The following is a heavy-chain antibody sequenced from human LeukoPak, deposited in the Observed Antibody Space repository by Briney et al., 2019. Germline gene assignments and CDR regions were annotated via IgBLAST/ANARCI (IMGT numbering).Heavy chain of an antibody. CDR1: GFTVSSNY. CDR2: IYSGGST. CDR3: ARVWYDILTGYVDY. J-gene: IGHJ4*02. D-gene: IGHD3-9*01. Sequence: PGGSLRLSCAASGFTVSSNYMSWVRQAPGKGLEWVSVIYSGGSTYYADSVKGRFTISRDNSKNTLYLQMNSLRAEDTAVHYCARVWYDILTGYVDYWGQGTLVTVSS. V-gene: IGHV3-53*01.